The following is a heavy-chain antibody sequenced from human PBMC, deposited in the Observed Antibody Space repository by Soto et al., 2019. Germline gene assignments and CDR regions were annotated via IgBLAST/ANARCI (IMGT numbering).Heavy chain of an antibody. CDR2: ISYDGSNK. CDR1: GFTFSSYG. D-gene: IGHD5-18*01. V-gene: IGHV3-30*18. Sequence: GGSLRLSCAASGFTFSSYGMHWVRQAPGKGLEWVAVISYDGSNKYYADSVKGRFTISRDNSKNTLYLQMNSLRAEDTAVYYCAKRLGAGYSYGPNGMDVWGQGTTVTSP. CDR3: AKRLGAGYSYGPNGMDV. J-gene: IGHJ6*02.